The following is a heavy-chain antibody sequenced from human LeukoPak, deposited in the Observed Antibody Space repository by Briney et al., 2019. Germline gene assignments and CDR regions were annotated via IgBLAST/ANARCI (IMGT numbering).Heavy chain of an antibody. CDR1: GYTLTELS. V-gene: IGHV1-24*01. CDR2: FDPEDGET. Sequence: ASVKVSCKVSGYTLTELSMHWVRQAPGKGLEWMGGFDPEDGETIYAQKFQGRVTITADKSTSTAYMELSSLRSEDTAVYYCAIYTAMVTGDYYDSSGYLSNRDYWGQGTLVTVSS. CDR3: AIYTAMVTGDYYDSSGYLSNRDY. J-gene: IGHJ4*02. D-gene: IGHD3-22*01.